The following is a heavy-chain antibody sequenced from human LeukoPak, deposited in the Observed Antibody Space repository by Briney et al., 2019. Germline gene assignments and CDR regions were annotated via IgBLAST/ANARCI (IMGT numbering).Heavy chain of an antibody. V-gene: IGHV3-15*01. D-gene: IGHD6-19*01. CDR3: TTDMRGIAVAGTEVDY. CDR1: GFSFTNTW. J-gene: IGHJ4*02. Sequence: GGSLRLSCEASGFSFTNTWMSWVRQAPGKGLEWVGRIKSKTDGGATDYAAPVKGRFTISRDDSKNTLYLQMNSLKTEDTAVYYCTTDMRGIAVAGTEVDYWGQGTLVTVSS. CDR2: IKSKTDGGAT.